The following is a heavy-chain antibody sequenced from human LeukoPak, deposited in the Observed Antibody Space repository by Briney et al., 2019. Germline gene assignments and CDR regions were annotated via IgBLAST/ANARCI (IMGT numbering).Heavy chain of an antibody. D-gene: IGHD1-26*01. Sequence: ASVKVSCKASGYTFTNYYMHWVRQAPGQGLEWMGIIHPSGGSTTSAQKFQGRVTMTRDTSTSTVYMELSSLRSEDTAVYYCARELFYTSGSKSNRVDYWGQRTLVTVSS. V-gene: IGHV1-46*01. CDR1: GYTFTNYY. CDR3: ARELFYTSGSKSNRVDY. J-gene: IGHJ4*02. CDR2: IHPSGGST.